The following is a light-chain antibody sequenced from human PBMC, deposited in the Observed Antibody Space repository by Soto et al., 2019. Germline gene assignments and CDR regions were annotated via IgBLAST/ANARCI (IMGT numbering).Light chain of an antibody. V-gene: IGKV3-20*01. CDR2: GAS. Sequence: EILLTKSPGTLSLSPGERATLSCRASQSVSNNYLAWYHQKPGQAPRLLIYGASIRATCIPDRFSGSGSGTELTLKISRMDPEDFGVFYCQQYGGSTRTFGQGTRVEIK. J-gene: IGKJ1*01. CDR1: QSVSNNY. CDR3: QQYGGSTRT.